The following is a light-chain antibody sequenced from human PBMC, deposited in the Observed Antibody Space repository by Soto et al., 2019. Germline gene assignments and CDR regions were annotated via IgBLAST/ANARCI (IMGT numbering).Light chain of an antibody. CDR3: QKYASAPWT. J-gene: IGKJ1*01. CDR1: QGIFNY. V-gene: IGKV1-27*01. Sequence: DIQVTQSPTSLSASVGDRVTITCRASQGIFNYLAWYQQKPGRVPKLLIYAASTLQAGVPSRFSGSGSGTDFTLTISSLQPEDVATYYCQKYASAPWTFGQGTKVEIK. CDR2: AAS.